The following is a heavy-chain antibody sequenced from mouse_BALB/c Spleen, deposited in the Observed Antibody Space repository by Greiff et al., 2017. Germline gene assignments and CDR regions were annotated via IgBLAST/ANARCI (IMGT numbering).Heavy chain of an antibody. CDR1: GYAFTNYL. CDR3: ARYYDYDDGYYYAMDY. V-gene: IGHV1-54*01. CDR2: INPGSGGT. Sequence: VQGVESGAELVRPGTSVKVSCKASGYAFTNYLIEWVKQRPGQGLEWIGVINPGSGGTNYNEKFKGKATLTADKSSSTAYMQLSSLTSDDSAVYFCARYYDYDDGYYYAMDYWGQGTSVTVSS. J-gene: IGHJ4*01. D-gene: IGHD2-4*01.